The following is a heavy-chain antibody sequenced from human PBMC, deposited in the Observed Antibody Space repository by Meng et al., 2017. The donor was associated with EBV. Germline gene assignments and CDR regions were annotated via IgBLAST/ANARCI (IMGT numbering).Heavy chain of an antibody. CDR3: ARGDYTNYPRWFDP. D-gene: IGHD4-11*01. Sequence: QVQLQESGPGLVKPSEXLSLTCTVSGGSVNNESYYWGWILQPPGKGLDYICYIYYTGSTNYNSSLKSRVTISLDKSKNQFSLKLTSLTAADTAIYYCARGDYTNYPRWFDPWGQGTLVTVSS. V-gene: IGHV4-61*01. CDR2: IYYTGST. CDR1: GGSVNNESYY. J-gene: IGHJ5*02.